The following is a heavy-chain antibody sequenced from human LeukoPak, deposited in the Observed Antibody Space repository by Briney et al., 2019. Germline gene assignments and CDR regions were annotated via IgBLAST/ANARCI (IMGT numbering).Heavy chain of an antibody. D-gene: IGHD2-2*01. CDR2: IIPVFGAT. CDR1: GYTFTSYY. CDR3: ARVPPYCSTTTCYAPFDY. J-gene: IGHJ4*02. V-gene: IGHV1-69*13. Sequence: ASVKVSCKASGYTFTSYYMHWVRQAPGQGLEWMGGIIPVFGATTYAENFQDRVTITADESTGTAYMELSSLKSDDTAVYYCARVPPYCSTTTCYAPFDYWGQGTLVTVSS.